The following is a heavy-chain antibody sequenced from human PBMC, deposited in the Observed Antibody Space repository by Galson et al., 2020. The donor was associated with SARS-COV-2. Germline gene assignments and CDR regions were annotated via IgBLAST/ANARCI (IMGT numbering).Heavy chain of an antibody. D-gene: IGHD2-15*01. CDR2: ISASGGST. V-gene: IGHV3-23*01. Sequence: GESLKTPCAASGFTFSSYAMSWVRQAPGKGLEWVSAISASGGSTHYADSVKGRFTISRDNSKNTLYLQMNSLGAEDTAVYYWPSFALYCSGGSCPGGGGDYWGQGTLVTVSS. J-gene: IGHJ4*02. CDR3: PSFALYCSGGSCPGGGGDY. CDR1: GFTFSSYA.